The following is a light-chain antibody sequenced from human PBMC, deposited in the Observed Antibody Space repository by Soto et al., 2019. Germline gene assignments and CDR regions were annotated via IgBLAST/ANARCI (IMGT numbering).Light chain of an antibody. V-gene: IGLV2-11*01. J-gene: IGLJ3*02. CDR2: DVS. Sequence: QSVLTQPRSVSGSPGQSVTISCTGTSSDVGAYNYVSWYQQHPGKAPKLMTYDVSKRPSGVPDRFSGSKSGNTASLTISGLQAEDEADYYCQSYDSNLSGRVFGEGTKVTVL. CDR3: QSYDSNLSGRV. CDR1: SSDVGAYNY.